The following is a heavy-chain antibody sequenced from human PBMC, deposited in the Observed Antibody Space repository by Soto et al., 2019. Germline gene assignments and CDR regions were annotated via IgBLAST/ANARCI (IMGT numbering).Heavy chain of an antibody. J-gene: IGHJ6*02. D-gene: IGHD3-10*01. CDR2: ISISSSTI. V-gene: IGHV3-48*02. CDR3: ARDRVTMVRGTVGMDV. Sequence: EVQLVESGGGLVQPGGSLRLSCAASGFTFSSYSMNWVRQAPGKGLEWVPYISISSSTIYYADSVKGRFTISRDNAKNSLYLQMDSLRDEDTAVYYCARDRVTMVRGTVGMDVWGQGTTVTVSS. CDR1: GFTFSSYS.